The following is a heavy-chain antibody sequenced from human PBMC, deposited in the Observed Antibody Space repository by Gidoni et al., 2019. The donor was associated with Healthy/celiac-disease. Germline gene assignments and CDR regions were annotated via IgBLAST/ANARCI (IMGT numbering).Heavy chain of an antibody. J-gene: IGHJ4*02. CDR2: FDPEDGET. CDR3: ATDWSGGNCYSSGGEYYFDY. D-gene: IGHD2-15*01. Sequence: LEWMGGFDPEDGETIYAQKFQGRVTMTADTATDTAYMELSSLRSEDTAVDYCATDWSGGNCYSSGGEYYFDYGGQGTLVTVSS. V-gene: IGHV1-24*01.